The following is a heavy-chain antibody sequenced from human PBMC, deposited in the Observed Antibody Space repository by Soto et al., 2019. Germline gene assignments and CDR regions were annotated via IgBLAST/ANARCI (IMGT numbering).Heavy chain of an antibody. V-gene: IGHV3-20*04. Sequence: GGSLRLSCAASGFTFDDYGMSWVRQAPGKGLEWVSGINWNGGSTGYADSVKGRFTISRDNAKNSLYLQMNSLRAEDTALYYCARGGHYSSGWFCWFDPWGQGTLVTVSS. CDR2: INWNGGST. CDR3: ARGGHYSSGWFCWFDP. J-gene: IGHJ5*02. D-gene: IGHD6-19*01. CDR1: GFTFDDYG.